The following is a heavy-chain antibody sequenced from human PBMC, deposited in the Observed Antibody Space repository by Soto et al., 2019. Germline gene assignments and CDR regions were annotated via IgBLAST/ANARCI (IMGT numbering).Heavy chain of an antibody. CDR3: AKQRAGYGSGSDTYYFDF. V-gene: IGHV3-23*01. Sequence: GGSLRLSCSTSGFTFNTYAMNWVRQAPGKGLEWVSALSGSGGTTYYADSVRGRFTISRDNSKNTLFLQMNSLRAEDTALYYCAKQRAGYGSGSDTYYFDFWGQGTLGTVSS. J-gene: IGHJ4*02. CDR1: GFTFNTYA. D-gene: IGHD3-10*01. CDR2: LSGSGGTT.